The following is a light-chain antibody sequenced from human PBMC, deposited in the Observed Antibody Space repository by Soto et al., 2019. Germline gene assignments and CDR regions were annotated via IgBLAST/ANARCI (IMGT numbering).Light chain of an antibody. Sequence: AIQLTQSPSSLSASVGDRVTITCRASQGISSYLAWYQQKPGKAPKLLIYDASILESGVPSRFSGSGSGTDFTLTISCLQSEDFATYYCQQYYSYPRPFGQGTKVDIK. V-gene: IGKV1-13*02. J-gene: IGKJ1*01. CDR2: DAS. CDR3: QQYYSYPRP. CDR1: QGISSY.